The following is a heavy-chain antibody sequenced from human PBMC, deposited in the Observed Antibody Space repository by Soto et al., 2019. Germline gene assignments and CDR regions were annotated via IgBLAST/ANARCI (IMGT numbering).Heavy chain of an antibody. D-gene: IGHD2-8*01. CDR2: ISFNGDVT. CDR3: ARENGHPGHNYAMDV. CDR1: GFSFSASY. V-gene: IGHV3-11*01. J-gene: IGHJ6*02. Sequence: GGSLRLSCAASGFSFSASYMSWIRPAPGKGLEWVSYISFNGDVTRYSDSVEGRFTVSRDNAKKSLYLQMNSLRVEDTAVYYCARENGHPGHNYAMDVWGQGTTVTVSS.